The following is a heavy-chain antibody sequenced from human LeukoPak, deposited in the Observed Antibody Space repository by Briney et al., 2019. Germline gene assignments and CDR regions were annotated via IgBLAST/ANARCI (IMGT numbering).Heavy chain of an antibody. J-gene: IGHJ4*02. D-gene: IGHD3-10*01. CDR2: INTSGST. Sequence: SETLSLTCTVSGGSISSGSYYWSWIRQPAGKGLEWIGRINTSGSTNYNPSLKSRVTISVDMSKNQFSLKLSSVTAADTAVYYCARAAFGYYGSGSYYKSGFDYWGQGTLVTVSS. V-gene: IGHV4-61*02. CDR3: ARAAFGYYGSGSYYKSGFDY. CDR1: GGSISSGSYY.